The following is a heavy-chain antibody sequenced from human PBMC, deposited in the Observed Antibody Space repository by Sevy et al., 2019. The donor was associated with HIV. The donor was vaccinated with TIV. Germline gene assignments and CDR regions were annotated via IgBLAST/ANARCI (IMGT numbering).Heavy chain of an antibody. CDR2: ISSSSNYI. D-gene: IGHD3-10*01. J-gene: IGHJ4*02. Sequence: GGSLRLSCVVSGFTFSSYSMNWVRQAPGKGLEWVSSISSSSNYIKYADSMKGRFTISRDNAKNSLYLQMNSLRAEDTAVYYCTRVTSTIRGTGYYFDYWGQGILVTVSS. CDR1: GFTFSSYS. V-gene: IGHV3-21*01. CDR3: TRVTSTIRGTGYYFDY.